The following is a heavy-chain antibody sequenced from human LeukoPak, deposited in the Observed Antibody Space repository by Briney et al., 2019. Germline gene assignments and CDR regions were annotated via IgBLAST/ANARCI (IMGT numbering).Heavy chain of an antibody. CDR2: IYSSGST. CDR3: ARYGSGSYRQFDF. CDR1: GGSISSNY. D-gene: IGHD3-10*01. J-gene: IGHJ4*02. Sequence: SETLSLSCTVSGGSISSNYWSWIRQPPGKGLEWIGYIYSSGSTNYNPSLKGRVTMSLDTSKNEFSLKLSSVTAADTAVYYCARYGSGSYRQFDFWGQGTLVTLST. V-gene: IGHV4-59*01.